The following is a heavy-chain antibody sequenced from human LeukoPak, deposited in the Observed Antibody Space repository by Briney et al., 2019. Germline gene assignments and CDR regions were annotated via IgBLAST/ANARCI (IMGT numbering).Heavy chain of an antibody. CDR2: IKPSGGST. J-gene: IGHJ3*02. D-gene: IGHD5-24*01. V-gene: IGHV1-46*02. Sequence: ASVKVSCKASGYSFNSQGMNWVRQAPGQGLEWMGIIKPSGGSTNYAQNFQGRVTMTSDTSTSTVYMELSGLRSEDTAVYYCARVRDGYNDAYDIWGQGTMVTVPS. CDR1: GYSFNSQG. CDR3: ARVRDGYNDAYDI.